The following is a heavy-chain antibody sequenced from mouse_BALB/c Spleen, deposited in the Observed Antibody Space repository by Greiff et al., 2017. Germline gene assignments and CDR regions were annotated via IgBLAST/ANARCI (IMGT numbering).Heavy chain of an antibody. CDR1: GFTFSSFG. CDR3: ARGDYDWFAY. D-gene: IGHD2-4*01. J-gene: IGHJ3*01. CDR2: ISSGSSTI. V-gene: IGHV5-17*02. Sequence: VQLKQSGGGLVQPGGSRKLSCAASGFTFSSFGMHWVRQAPEKGLEWVAYISSGSSTIYYADTVKGRFTISRDNPKNTLFLQMTSLRSEDTAMYYCARGDYDWFAYWGQGTLVTVSA.